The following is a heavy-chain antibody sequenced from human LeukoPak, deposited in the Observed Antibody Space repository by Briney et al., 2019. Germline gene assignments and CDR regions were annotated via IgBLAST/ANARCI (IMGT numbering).Heavy chain of an antibody. Sequence: GGSLRLSCAASGFTFSSYAMHWVRQAPGKGLEWVAIISYDGSNKYYADSVKGRFTISRDSSKNTLYLQMNSLRAEDTAVYYCARETAMVTGDWFDPWGQGTLVTVSS. J-gene: IGHJ5*02. CDR1: GFTFSSYA. V-gene: IGHV3-30*04. CDR2: ISYDGSNK. CDR3: ARETAMVTGDWFDP. D-gene: IGHD5-18*01.